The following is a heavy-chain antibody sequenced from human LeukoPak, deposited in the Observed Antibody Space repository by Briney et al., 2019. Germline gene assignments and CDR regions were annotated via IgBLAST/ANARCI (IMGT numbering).Heavy chain of an antibody. D-gene: IGHD6-19*01. Sequence: SETLSLTCTVSGGSISSSSYYWGWIRQPPGKGLEWIGSIYYSGSTYYNPSFKSRVTISVDTSKNQFSLKLSSVTAADTAVYYCARPGSIAVAGPFDYWGQGTLVTVSS. J-gene: IGHJ4*02. V-gene: IGHV4-39*01. CDR3: ARPGSIAVAGPFDY. CDR2: IYYSGST. CDR1: GGSISSSSYY.